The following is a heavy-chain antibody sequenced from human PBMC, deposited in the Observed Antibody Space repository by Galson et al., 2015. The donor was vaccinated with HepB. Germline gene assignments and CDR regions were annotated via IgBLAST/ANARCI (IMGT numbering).Heavy chain of an antibody. CDR3: ARGGIAAAGTASHY. Sequence: SCKASGYTFTGYYMHWVRQAPGQGLEWMGWINPNSGGTNYAQKFQGWVTMTRDTSISTAYMELSRLRSDDTAVYYCARGGIAAAGTASHYWGQGTLVTVSS. CDR2: INPNSGGT. J-gene: IGHJ4*02. V-gene: IGHV1-2*04. CDR1: GYTFTGYY. D-gene: IGHD6-13*01.